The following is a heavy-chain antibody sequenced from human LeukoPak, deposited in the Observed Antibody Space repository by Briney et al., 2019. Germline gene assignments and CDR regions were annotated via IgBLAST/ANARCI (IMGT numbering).Heavy chain of an antibody. V-gene: IGHV4-39*01. CDR2: INYSGTT. D-gene: IGHD6-19*01. J-gene: IGHJ5*02. CDR3: ARRPSGLNWFDP. CDR1: GGSISSSTYF. Sequence: SETLSLTCTVSGGSISSSTYFWGWIRQPPGKGLEFIGLINYSGTTYYNPSLKSRVTISVDTSKNQFSLNRSSVTAADTGVYYCARRPSGLNWFDPWGQGTLVTVSS.